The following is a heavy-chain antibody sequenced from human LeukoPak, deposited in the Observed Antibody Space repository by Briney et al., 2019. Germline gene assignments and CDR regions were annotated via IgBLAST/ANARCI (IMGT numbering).Heavy chain of an antibody. D-gene: IGHD5-24*01. J-gene: IGHJ4*02. Sequence: GGALRISFGAAGFIFRNYGMHWGRPGPGQGVGWGAGIWYDGSNKYYTDSVKGRFTISRDDSKNTLYLQMNSLRVEDTAVYYCARVSPRDGYNLVDYWGLGTLVTVSS. CDR2: IWYDGSNK. V-gene: IGHV3-33*01. CDR3: ARVSPRDGYNLVDY. CDR1: GFIFRNYG.